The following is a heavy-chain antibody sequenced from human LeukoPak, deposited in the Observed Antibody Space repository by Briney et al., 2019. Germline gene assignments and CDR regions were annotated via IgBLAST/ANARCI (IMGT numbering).Heavy chain of an antibody. V-gene: IGHV1-8*01. J-gene: IGHJ5*02. D-gene: IGHD3-3*01. Sequence: ASVKVSCKASGYTFTSYDINWVRQATGQGLEWMGWMNPNSGNTGYAQQFQGRVTITRNTSISTAYMELSSLRSEDTAVYYCARGGSSGYYPNWFDPWGQGTLVTVSS. CDR3: ARGGSSGYYPNWFDP. CDR2: MNPNSGNT. CDR1: GYTFTSYD.